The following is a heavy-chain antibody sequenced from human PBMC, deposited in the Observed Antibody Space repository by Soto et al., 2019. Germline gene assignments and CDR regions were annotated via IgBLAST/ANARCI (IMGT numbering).Heavy chain of an antibody. V-gene: IGHV1-8*01. CDR1: GYGFTNND. J-gene: IGHJ5*02. CDR2: MNPGSGDT. Sequence: ASVKVSCKASGYGFTNNDVRWVRQATGQGLEWMGWMNPGSGDTGYAQKFQGRVTMTRDISTATAYMELSSLRSDDTATYYCARMATFGSLNWFDPWGQGTLVTVSS. D-gene: IGHD3-16*01. CDR3: ARMATFGSLNWFDP.